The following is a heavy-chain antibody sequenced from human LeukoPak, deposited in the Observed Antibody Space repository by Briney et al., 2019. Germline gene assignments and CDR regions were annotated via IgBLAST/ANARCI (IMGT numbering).Heavy chain of an antibody. V-gene: IGHV1-18*01. CDR3: ARDGTYYYDSSGYPKLDY. Sequence: ASVKVSCKASGYTFTSYGISWVRQAPGQGLEWMGWISAYNGNTNYAQKLQGRVTMTTDTSTSTAYMELRSLRSDDTAVYYCARDGTYYYDSSGYPKLDYWGQGTLVTVSS. J-gene: IGHJ4*02. CDR1: GYTFTSYG. D-gene: IGHD3-22*01. CDR2: ISAYNGNT.